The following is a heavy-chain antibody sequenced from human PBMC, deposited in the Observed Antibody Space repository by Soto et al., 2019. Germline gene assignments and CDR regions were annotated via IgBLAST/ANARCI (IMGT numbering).Heavy chain of an antibody. CDR2: ISGSGGST. CDR1: GFTFGSYA. CDR3: AKDIGYSSGWYSDY. J-gene: IGHJ4*02. Sequence: PGGSLRLACAASGFTFGSYAMRWVRQAPGKGREWVSAISGSGGSTYYADPVKGRFTISRDNSKNTLYLQMSSMRAEDTAVYYCAKDIGYSSGWYSDYWGQGTLVTVSS. V-gene: IGHV3-23*01. D-gene: IGHD6-19*01.